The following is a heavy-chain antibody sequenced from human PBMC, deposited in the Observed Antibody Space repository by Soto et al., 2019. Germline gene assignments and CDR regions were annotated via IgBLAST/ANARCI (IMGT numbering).Heavy chain of an antibody. CDR1: GYTLTELS. CDR2: FDPEDGET. V-gene: IGHV1-24*01. D-gene: IGHD3-22*01. CDR3: ATLKDYYDSSGYLTRYFDY. Sequence: ASVKVSCKVSGYTLTELSMHWVRQAPGKGLEWMGGFDPEDGETIYAQEFQGRVTMTEDTSTDTAYMELSSLRSEDTAVYYCATLKDYYDSSGYLTRYFDYWGQGTLVTVSS. J-gene: IGHJ4*02.